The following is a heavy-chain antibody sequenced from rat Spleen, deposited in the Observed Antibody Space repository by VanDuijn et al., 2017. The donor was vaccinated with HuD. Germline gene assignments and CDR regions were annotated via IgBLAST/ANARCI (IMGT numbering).Heavy chain of an antibody. D-gene: IGHD2-2*01. J-gene: IGHJ1*01. CDR2: ISYDGSDT. Sequence: EVQLVESDGGLVQPGRSLKLSCAASGFTFTDFYMAWVRQAPTKGLEWVATISYDGSDTYYRDSVKGRFSISRDDAKSTLYLQMDSLRSEDTATYQCARAGYLRDWYFDFWGPGTMVTVSS. V-gene: IGHV5-29*01. CDR1: GFTFTDFY. CDR3: ARAGYLRDWYFDF.